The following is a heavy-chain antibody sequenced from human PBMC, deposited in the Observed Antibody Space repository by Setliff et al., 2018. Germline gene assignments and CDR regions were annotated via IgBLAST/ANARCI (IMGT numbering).Heavy chain of an antibody. CDR3: ARTCSGSGCYAGLES. CDR2: IWDDGGNK. CDR1: GFTFSTYR. J-gene: IGHJ4*02. Sequence: PGGSLGLSCAASGFTFSTYRMHWVRQAPGKGLEWVAVIWDDGGNKYHADSVKGRFTISRDNSKNTLYLQMNSLRPEDTAVYYCARTCSGSGCYAGLESWGQGTPVTV. V-gene: IGHV3-33*08. D-gene: IGHD2-15*01.